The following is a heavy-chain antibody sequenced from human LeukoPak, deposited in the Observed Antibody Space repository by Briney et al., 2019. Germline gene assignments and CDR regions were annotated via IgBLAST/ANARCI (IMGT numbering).Heavy chain of an antibody. D-gene: IGHD3-22*01. CDR1: GGTFSSYA. CDR2: IIPILGIA. V-gene: IGHV1-69*04. Sequence: SVKVSCKASGGTFSSYAISWVRQAPGQGLEWMGRIIPILGIANYAQKFQGRVTITADKSTGTAYMELSSLRSEDTALYYCARDKLYDSRDIGMDVWGQGTTVTVSS. CDR3: ARDKLYDSRDIGMDV. J-gene: IGHJ6*02.